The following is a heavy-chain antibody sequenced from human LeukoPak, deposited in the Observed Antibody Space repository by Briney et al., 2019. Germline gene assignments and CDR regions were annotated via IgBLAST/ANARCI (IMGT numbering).Heavy chain of an antibody. CDR2: IKEDGSEK. V-gene: IGHV3-7*05. Sequence: GGSLRLSCVASGFTFSSYWMSWVRQAPGKGPEWVANIKEDGSEKYYVDSVKGRFAISRNNAKNSLYLQMNSLRAEDTSVYYCARTPFRYSSSWWGQGTLVTVSS. D-gene: IGHD6-13*01. CDR3: ARTPFRYSSSW. CDR1: GFTFSSYW. J-gene: IGHJ4*02.